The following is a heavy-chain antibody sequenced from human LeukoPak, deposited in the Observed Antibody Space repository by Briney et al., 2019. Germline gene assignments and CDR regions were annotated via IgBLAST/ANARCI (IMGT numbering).Heavy chain of an antibody. D-gene: IGHD1-26*01. Sequence: SQTLSLTCTVSGGSISRGNFFWNWIRQPPGKGLEWIGTIYHSGSTYYNPSLKSRVTLSMDTSKNQFSLKMSSVTAADTAVYYCARRSGGYYHYFDYWGQGTLVTVSS. V-gene: IGHV4-39*01. CDR1: GGSISRGNFF. J-gene: IGHJ4*02. CDR3: ARRSGGYYHYFDY. CDR2: IYHSGST.